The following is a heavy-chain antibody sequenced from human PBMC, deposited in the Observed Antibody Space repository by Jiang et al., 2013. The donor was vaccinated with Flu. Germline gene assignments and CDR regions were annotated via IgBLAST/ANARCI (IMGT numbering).Heavy chain of an antibody. J-gene: IGHJ4*02. V-gene: IGHV3-23*01. D-gene: IGHD2/OR15-2a*01. CDR1: GFTFSDYA. CDR3: AKSSGISTYFFDY. Sequence: VQPGGSLRLSCAASGFTFSDYAISWVRQAPGKGLEWVSAMSGNSAGTYIADSVKGRFTVSRDTSKNTLYLQMNSLRVEDTAIYYCAKSSGISTYFFDYWGQGTLVTVSS. CDR2: MSGNSAGT.